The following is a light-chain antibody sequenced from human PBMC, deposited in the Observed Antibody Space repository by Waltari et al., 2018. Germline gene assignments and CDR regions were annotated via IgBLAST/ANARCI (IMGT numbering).Light chain of an antibody. CDR1: SSDVGGYNY. V-gene: IGLV2-14*01. J-gene: IGLJ3*02. Sequence: QSALTQPASVSGSPGQSITISCTGTSSDVGGYNYVSWYPQHPGKAPKVRFYEVTTRPSGVSHRFSGSKSDNTASLTISGLQAEDEADYYCTSFTSSNTWVFGGGTKLTV. CDR3: TSFTSSNTWV. CDR2: EVT.